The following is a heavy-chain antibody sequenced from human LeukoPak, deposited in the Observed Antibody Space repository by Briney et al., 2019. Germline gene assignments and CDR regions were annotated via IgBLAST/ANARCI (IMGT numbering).Heavy chain of an antibody. CDR1: GFTFSSYA. V-gene: IGHV3-30-3*01. D-gene: IGHD2/OR15-2a*01. J-gene: IGHJ4*02. CDR3: ARDLLGYFDY. CDR2: ISYDGSNK. Sequence: LPGGSLRLSCAASGFTFSSYAMHWVRQAPGKGLEWVAVISYDGSNKYYADSVKGRFTISRDNSKNTLYLQMNSLRAEDTAVYYCARDLLGYFDYWGQGTLVTVSS.